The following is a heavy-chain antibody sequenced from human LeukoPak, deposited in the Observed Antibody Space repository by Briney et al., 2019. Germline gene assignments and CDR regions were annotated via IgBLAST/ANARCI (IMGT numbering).Heavy chain of an antibody. V-gene: IGHV3-7*03. CDR1: GFTFSSNW. Sequence: GGSLRLSCAASGFTFSSNWMNWVRQAPGKGLEWVANIKQDGSVKYYVDSVKGRFTISRDNAKDSVYLQMNSLRAEDTAVYYCARENYEGYDYDSSGFFNWGQGTLVTVSS. CDR2: IKQDGSVK. CDR3: ARENYEGYDYDSSGFFN. D-gene: IGHD3-22*01. J-gene: IGHJ4*02.